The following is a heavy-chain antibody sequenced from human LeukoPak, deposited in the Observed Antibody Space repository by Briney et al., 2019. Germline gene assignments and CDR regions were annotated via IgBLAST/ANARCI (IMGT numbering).Heavy chain of an antibody. J-gene: IGHJ4*02. V-gene: IGHV4-34*01. CDR2: INHSGST. Sequence: SETLSLTCAVYGGSFSGYYWSWIRQPPGKGLEWIGEINHSGSTNYNPSLKSRVTISVDTSKNQFSLKLSSVTAADTAVYYCARFYYGEYSTQFDYWGQGTLVTVSS. CDR3: ARFYYGEYSTQFDY. CDR1: GGSFSGYY. D-gene: IGHD4-17*01.